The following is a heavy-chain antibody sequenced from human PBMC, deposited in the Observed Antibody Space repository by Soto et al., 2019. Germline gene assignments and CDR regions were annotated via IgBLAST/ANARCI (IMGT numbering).Heavy chain of an antibody. J-gene: IGHJ4*02. CDR3: ARGLRFLEWLLPTAFDY. CDR2: INHSGST. Sequence: SPTLSLTCAVYGGSFSGYYWSWIRQPPGKGLEWIGEINHSGSTNYNPSLKSRVTISVDTSKNQFSLKLSSVTAADTAVYYCARGLRFLEWLLPTAFDYWGQGTLVTVSS. CDR1: GGSFSGYY. V-gene: IGHV4-34*01. D-gene: IGHD3-3*01.